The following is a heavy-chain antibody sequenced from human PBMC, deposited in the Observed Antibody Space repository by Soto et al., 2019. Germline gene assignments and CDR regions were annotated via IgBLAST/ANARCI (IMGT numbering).Heavy chain of an antibody. CDR2: ISGYNGNT. Sequence: GASVKASCKASGYTFTNYGISWVRQAPGQGPEWMGWISGYNGNTKYARKVQGRVTLNTDTSASTAYMDLRGLRSDDTAVYYCARGGSSWSAEYYEHWGRGTLVTVSS. J-gene: IGHJ1*01. CDR3: ARGGSSWSAEYYEH. CDR1: GYTFTNYG. V-gene: IGHV1-18*04. D-gene: IGHD6-13*01.